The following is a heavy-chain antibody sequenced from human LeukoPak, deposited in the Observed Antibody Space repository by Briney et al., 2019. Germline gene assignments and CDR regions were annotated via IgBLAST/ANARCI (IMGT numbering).Heavy chain of an antibody. D-gene: IGHD4-17*01. CDR1: GFTFSNYP. CDR3: ARDSSYGDFFDY. CDR2: INSRGSTT. J-gene: IGHJ4*02. V-gene: IGHV3-23*03. Sequence: GGSLRLSCTASGFTFSNYPMSWVRQAPGKGLEWVSGINSRGSTTYYADSVKGRFTISRDISQNTLYLQMSGLRAEDTAVYYCARDSSYGDFFDYWGQGTLVTVS.